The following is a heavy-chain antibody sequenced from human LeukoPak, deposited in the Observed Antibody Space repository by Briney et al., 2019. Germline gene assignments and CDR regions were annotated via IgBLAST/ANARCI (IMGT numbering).Heavy chain of an antibody. D-gene: IGHD6-6*01. CDR2: ISSSSSYI. CDR1: GFTFSGYS. V-gene: IGHV3-21*06. Sequence: GGSLRLSCAASGFTFSGYSMNWVRQAPGKGLEWVSSISSSSSYIYYADSAKGRFTISRDNAKNSLYLQMNSLRAEDTAVYYCARDACATCRSSEKRWFDPWGQGTLVTVSS. J-gene: IGHJ5*02. CDR3: ARDACATCRSSEKRWFDP.